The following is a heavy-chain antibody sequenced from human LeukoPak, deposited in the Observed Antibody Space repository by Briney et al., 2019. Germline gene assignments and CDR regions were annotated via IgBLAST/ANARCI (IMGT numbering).Heavy chain of an antibody. J-gene: IGHJ4*02. CDR3: ARDPRYYYDSSDPRPFDY. V-gene: IGHV1-18*01. Sequence: GASVKVSGKASGYTFTSYGISWVRQAAGQGLEWMGWISAYNGNTNYAQKLQGRVTMTTDTSTSTAYMALRSLTSDDTAVYYCARDPRYYYDSSDPRPFDYWGQGTLVTVSS. CDR1: GYTFTSYG. CDR2: ISAYNGNT. D-gene: IGHD3-22*01.